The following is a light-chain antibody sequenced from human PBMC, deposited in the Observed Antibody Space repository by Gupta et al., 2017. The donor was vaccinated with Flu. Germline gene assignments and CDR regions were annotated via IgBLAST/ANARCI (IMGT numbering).Light chain of an antibody. Sequence: SPATLSVSPGERATLSCRASQSVSSNLEWYQQKPGQAPRLLINGASTRANGIPDRFSGSGSGTEFTLTSSRRQSEDFAVYYGQQDNTLITFGGGTKVEIK. CDR2: GAS. V-gene: IGKV3-15*01. CDR1: QSVSSN. CDR3: QQDNTLIT. J-gene: IGKJ4*01.